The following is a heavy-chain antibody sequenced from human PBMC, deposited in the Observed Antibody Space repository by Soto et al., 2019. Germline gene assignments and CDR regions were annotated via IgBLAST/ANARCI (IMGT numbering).Heavy chain of an antibody. Sequence: QVQLVQSGAEVKKPGSSVKVSCKASGGPLSSYAISWVRQAPGQGLEWMGGIIPIFGTANEAQKFQSRVTITADEYTTTTYMELSSLRSEATAVYYGTREDSWGQGTLVSVST. CDR1: GGPLSSYA. CDR2: IIPIFGTA. V-gene: IGHV1-69*12. CDR3: TREDS. J-gene: IGHJ4*02.